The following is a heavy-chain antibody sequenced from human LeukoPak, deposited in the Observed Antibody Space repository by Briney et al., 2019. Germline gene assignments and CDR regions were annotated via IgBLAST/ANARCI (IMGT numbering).Heavy chain of an antibody. J-gene: IGHJ4*02. CDR3: AKDSIEGDYSSSSVDY. CDR1: AFTFSSYG. CDR2: IWYGGSNK. Sequence: GGSLRLSCAASAFTFSSYGMHWLRQAPGKGLEWVAVIWYGGSNKYYADSVKGRFTISRDNSKNTLYLQMNSLRAEDTAVYYCAKDSIEGDYSSSSVDYWGQGTLVTVSS. D-gene: IGHD6-6*01. V-gene: IGHV3-33*06.